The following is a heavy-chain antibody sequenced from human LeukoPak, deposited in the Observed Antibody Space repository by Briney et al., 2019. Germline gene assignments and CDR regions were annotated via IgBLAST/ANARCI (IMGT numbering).Heavy chain of an antibody. V-gene: IGHV3-23*01. CDR1: GFTFSSHA. Sequence: GGSLRLSCAATGFTFSSHAMSWVRQAPGKGPEWVSSISGSGGNTYYADFVKGRFTISRDNSKNTLYLQMNSLRAEDTAVYYCARDHPDYRANDYWGQGTLVTVSS. CDR3: ARDHPDYRANDY. J-gene: IGHJ4*02. CDR2: ISGSGGNT. D-gene: IGHD1-26*01.